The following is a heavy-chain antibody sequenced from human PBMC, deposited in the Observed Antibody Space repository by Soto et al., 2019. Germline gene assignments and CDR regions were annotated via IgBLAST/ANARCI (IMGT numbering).Heavy chain of an antibody. CDR2: MNPNSGNT. Sequence: QVQLVQSGAEVKKPGASVKVSCKASGYTLTSYDINWVRQATGQGLEWMGWMNPNSGNTGYAQKFQGRVTMTRNTSISTAYMELSSLRSEDTAVYYCARLRFAATAVLRFLGDNYYYYYMDVWGKGTTVSVSS. D-gene: IGHD3-3*01. J-gene: IGHJ6*03. CDR1: GYTLTSYD. CDR3: ARLRFAATAVLRFLGDNYYYYYMDV. V-gene: IGHV1-8*01.